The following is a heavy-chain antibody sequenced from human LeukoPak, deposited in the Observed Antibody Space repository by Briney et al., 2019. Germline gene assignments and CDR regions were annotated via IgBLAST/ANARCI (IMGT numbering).Heavy chain of an antibody. CDR2: TVPL. J-gene: IGHJ6*03. CDR1: GGTFSGYA. D-gene: IGHD4/OR15-4a*01. CDR3: ARAPYGVYSGDFYSYYMDV. Sequence: SVKVSCKASGGTFSGYAVIWVRQAPGQGLEWMGGTVPLKYAQKFQGRVTFTTDESASTAFMELSSLTPEDTAVYFCARAPYGVYSGDFYSYYMDVWGKGTTVTVSS. V-gene: IGHV1-69*05.